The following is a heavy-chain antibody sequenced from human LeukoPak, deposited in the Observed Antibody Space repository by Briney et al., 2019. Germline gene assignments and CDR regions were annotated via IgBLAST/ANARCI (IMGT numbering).Heavy chain of an antibody. D-gene: IGHD2-2*02. Sequence: PSETLSLTCTVSGGSFSSYYWSWIRQPPGKGLEWMGYSYYSGSTNYNPSLKSRVTISVDTTKNQCSLKLSSVTAADTAVYYCARGNDQLLYVFDIWGQGTMVTVSS. CDR1: GGSFSSYY. CDR3: ARGNDQLLYVFDI. J-gene: IGHJ3*02. CDR2: SYYSGST. V-gene: IGHV4-59*01.